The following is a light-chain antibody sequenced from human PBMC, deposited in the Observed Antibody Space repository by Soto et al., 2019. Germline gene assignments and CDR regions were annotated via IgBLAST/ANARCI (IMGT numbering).Light chain of an antibody. Sequence: DIQMTQSPSTLSTSVGARVTITCRASQSVSYWLDWYQQKPGKAPNLLIYDGSTLASGVPPRFSGGGFGTEFTLNISSLQPDDSAIYYCHHYNTYSKAFGPGTRVEI. V-gene: IGKV1-5*01. J-gene: IGKJ3*01. CDR2: DGS. CDR1: QSVSYW. CDR3: HHYNTYSKA.